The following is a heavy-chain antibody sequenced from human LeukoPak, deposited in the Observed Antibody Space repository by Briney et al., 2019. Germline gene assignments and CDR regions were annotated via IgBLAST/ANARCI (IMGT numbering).Heavy chain of an antibody. V-gene: IGHV4-34*01. CDR1: GGSFRGYY. CDR3: ARSDGYGLVDI. D-gene: IGHD3-10*01. Sequence: SETLSLTCAVYGGSFRGYYWSWIRQPPGKGLEWIGEINHSGSTNYNPSLKSRGTISVDTSKNQFSLKLSSVTAADTAVYYCARSDGYGLVDIWGQGTMVTVSS. CDR2: INHSGST. J-gene: IGHJ3*02.